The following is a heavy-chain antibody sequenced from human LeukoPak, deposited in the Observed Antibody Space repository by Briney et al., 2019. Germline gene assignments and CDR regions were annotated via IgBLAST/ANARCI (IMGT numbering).Heavy chain of an antibody. D-gene: IGHD6-6*01. J-gene: IGHJ6*03. CDR1: GYTFTSYD. CDR3: AREYSSSGLYYYYMDV. Sequence: ASVKVSCKASGYTFTSYDINWVRQATGQGPEWMGWMNPNSGNTGYAQKFQGRVTMTRNTSISTAYMELSSLRSEDTAVYYCAREYSSSGLYYYYMDVWGKGTTVTVSS. CDR2: MNPNSGNT. V-gene: IGHV1-8*01.